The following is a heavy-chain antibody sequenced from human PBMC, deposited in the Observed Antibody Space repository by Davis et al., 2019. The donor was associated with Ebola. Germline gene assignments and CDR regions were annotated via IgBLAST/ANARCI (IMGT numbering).Heavy chain of an antibody. CDR1: GVSVSRPNYY. J-gene: IGHJ3*02. CDR2: VYYTGHT. Sequence: MPSETLSLTCTVSGVSVSRPNYYWTWIRQSPGRGLEWIGYVYYTGHTNYNPSLKSRVTISVDTSKNQFSLKLSSVTAADTTVYYCARDSIWKGDAFDIWGQGTMVTVSS. D-gene: IGHD1-1*01. CDR3: ARDSIWKGDAFDI. V-gene: IGHV4-61*01.